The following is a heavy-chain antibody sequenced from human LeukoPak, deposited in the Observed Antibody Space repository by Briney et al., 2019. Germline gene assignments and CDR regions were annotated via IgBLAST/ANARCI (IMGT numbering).Heavy chain of an antibody. CDR3: ARGPSIAARRGRGANSYYFDY. Sequence: ASVKVSCKASGYTFTSYDINWVRQATGQGLEWMGWMNPNSGNTGYAQKFQGRVTITRNTSISTAYMELSSLRSEDTAVYYCARGPSIAARRGRGANSYYFDYWGQGTLVTVSS. J-gene: IGHJ4*02. CDR2: MNPNSGNT. CDR1: GYTFTSYD. V-gene: IGHV1-8*03. D-gene: IGHD6-6*01.